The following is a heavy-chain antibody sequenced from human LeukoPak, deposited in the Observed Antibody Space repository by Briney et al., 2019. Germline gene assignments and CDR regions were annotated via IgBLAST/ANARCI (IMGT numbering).Heavy chain of an antibody. J-gene: IGHJ4*02. D-gene: IGHD6-19*01. V-gene: IGHV3-23*01. CDR2: ISASGGGT. CDR3: AKSSSGWWSFDY. Sequence: GSLRLSCAASGFTFSSFAMSWVRQAPGKGLEWVSGISASGGGTYYADSVKGRFTISRDNSKNTVSLQMNSLRAEDTAVYYCAKSSSGWWSFDYWGQGTLVTVSS. CDR1: GFTFSSFA.